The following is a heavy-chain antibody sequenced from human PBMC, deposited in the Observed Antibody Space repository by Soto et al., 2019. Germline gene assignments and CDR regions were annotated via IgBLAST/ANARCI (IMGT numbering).Heavy chain of an antibody. V-gene: IGHV3-30-3*01. CDR2: ISYDGSNK. Sequence: PGGSLRLSCAASGFTFSSYAMHWVRQAPGKGLEWVAVISYDGSNKYYADSVKGRFTISRDNSKNTLYLQMNSLRAEDTAVYYCGRARGKGGTPGVFDIWGQGKMVPVSS. CDR1: GFTFSSYA. J-gene: IGHJ3*02. D-gene: IGHD1-1*01. CDR3: GRARGKGGTPGVFDI.